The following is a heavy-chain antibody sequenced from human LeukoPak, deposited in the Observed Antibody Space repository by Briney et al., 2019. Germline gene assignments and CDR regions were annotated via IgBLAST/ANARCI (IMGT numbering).Heavy chain of an antibody. CDR3: ARDSSGYYRLDY. CDR2: IYYSGST. J-gene: IGHJ4*02. CDR1: GGSISSGDYY. D-gene: IGHD3-22*01. Sequence: SETLSLTCTVSGGSISSGDYYWSWIRQPPGKGLEWIGYIYYSGSTYYNPSLKSRVTISVDTSKNQFSLKLSSVTAADTAVYYCARDSSGYYRLDYWGQGTLVTVPS. V-gene: IGHV4-30-4*01.